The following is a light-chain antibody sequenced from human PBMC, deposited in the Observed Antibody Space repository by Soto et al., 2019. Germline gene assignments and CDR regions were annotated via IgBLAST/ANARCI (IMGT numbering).Light chain of an antibody. V-gene: IGKV1-17*01. CDR3: LQHNSFPYT. J-gene: IGKJ2*01. Sequence: DIQMTQSPSSLSASVGDRVTITCRASQGMRNDLGWYQQIPGKAPKRLIYAASSLQSGVPSRFSGSGSGTEFTLTISSLQPEDFATYYCLQHNSFPYTFGQGTKLEIK. CDR2: AAS. CDR1: QGMRND.